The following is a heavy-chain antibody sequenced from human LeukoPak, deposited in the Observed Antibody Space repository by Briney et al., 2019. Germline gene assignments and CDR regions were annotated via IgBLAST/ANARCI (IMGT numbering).Heavy chain of an antibody. CDR2: IYYSGST. D-gene: IGHD2-2*01. V-gene: IGHV4-39*07. Sequence: PSETLSLTCTVSGGSISSSSYYWGWIRQPPGKGLEWIGSIYYSGSTYYNPSLKSRVTISVDTSKNQFSLKLSSVTAADTAVYYCATDSGGFDGLVVVPGGSWFDPWGQGTLVTVSS. CDR1: GGSISSSSYY. CDR3: ATDSGGFDGLVVVPGGSWFDP. J-gene: IGHJ5*02.